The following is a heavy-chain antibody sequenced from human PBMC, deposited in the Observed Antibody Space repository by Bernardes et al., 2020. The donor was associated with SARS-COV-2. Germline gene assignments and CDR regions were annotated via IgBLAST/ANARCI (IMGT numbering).Heavy chain of an antibody. CDR1: GFTFSSYS. J-gene: IGHJ6*03. CDR2: ISSSSSYI. Sequence: GGSLRLSCAASGFTFSSYSMNWVRQAPGKGLEWVSSISSSSSYIYYADSVKGRFTISRDNAKNSLYLQMNSLRAEDTAVYYCARGTVLRFLEWLSTYYYYYYMDVWGKGTTVTVSS. CDR3: ARGTVLRFLEWLSTYYYYYYMDV. D-gene: IGHD3-3*01. V-gene: IGHV3-21*01.